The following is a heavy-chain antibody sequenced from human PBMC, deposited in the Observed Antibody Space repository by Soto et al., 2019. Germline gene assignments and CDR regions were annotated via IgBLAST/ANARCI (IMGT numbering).Heavy chain of an antibody. CDR3: VKSRGGNNFDFFD. D-gene: IGHD5-12*01. J-gene: IGHJ4*02. Sequence: HWGVLRLSCSASGFTFSSYAMHWVRQAPGKGLEYVSGVRGNGDPPFYADSVKGRFTISRDNSKNTLYLQMSGLSADDTAVYYCVKSRGGNNFDFFDWGQGALVTVSS. V-gene: IGHV3-64D*06. CDR2: VRGNGDPP. CDR1: GFTFSSYA.